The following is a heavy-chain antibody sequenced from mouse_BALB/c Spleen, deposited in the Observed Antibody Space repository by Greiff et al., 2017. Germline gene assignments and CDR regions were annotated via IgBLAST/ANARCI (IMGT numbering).Heavy chain of an antibody. CDR2: IWAGGST. V-gene: IGHV2-9*02. D-gene: IGHD1-1*01. CDR3: ARDTTVVATHWYFDV. J-gene: IGHJ1*01. Sequence: VKLMESGPGLVAPSQSLSITCTVSGFSLTSYGVHWVRQPPGKGLEWLGVIWAGGSTNYTSALMSRLSISKDNSKSQVFLKMNSLQTDDTAMYYCARDTTVVATHWYFDVWGAGTTVTVSS. CDR1: GFSLTSYG.